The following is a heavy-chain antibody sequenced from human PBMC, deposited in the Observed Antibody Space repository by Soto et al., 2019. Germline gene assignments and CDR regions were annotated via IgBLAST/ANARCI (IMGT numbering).Heavy chain of an antibody. CDR3: AKVFAKVIVPAAIDALDI. J-gene: IGHJ3*02. V-gene: IGHV3-21*01. CDR1: GFTFSSYS. CDR2: ISSSSSYI. Sequence: PGGSLRLSCAASGFTFSSYSMNWVRQAPGKGLEWVSSISSSSSYIYYADSVKGRFTISRDNAKNSLYLQMNSLRAEDTAVYYCAKVFAKVIVPAAIDALDIWGQGTMVTVSS. D-gene: IGHD2-2*01.